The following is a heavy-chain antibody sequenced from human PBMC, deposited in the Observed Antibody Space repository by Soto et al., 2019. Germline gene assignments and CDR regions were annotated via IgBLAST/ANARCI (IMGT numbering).Heavy chain of an antibody. CDR3: ARGWSYYYDSSGYSSFDY. CDR2: IYYSGST. CDR1: GGSISSGDYY. D-gene: IGHD3-22*01. Sequence: SETLSLTCTVSGGSISSGDYYWSWIRQPPGKGLEWIGYIYYSGSTYYNPSLKSRVTISVDTSKNQFSLKQSSVTAADTAVYYCARGWSYYYDSSGYSSFDYWGQGTLVTVSS. V-gene: IGHV4-30-4*01. J-gene: IGHJ4*02.